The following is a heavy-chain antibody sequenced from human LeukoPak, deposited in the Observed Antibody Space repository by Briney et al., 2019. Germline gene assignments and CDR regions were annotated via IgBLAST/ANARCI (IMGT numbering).Heavy chain of an antibody. Sequence: ASETLSLTCTVSGGSISSSSYYWGWIRQPPGKGLEWIGSIYYSGSTYYNPSLKSRVTISVDTSKNQFSLKLSSVTAADTAVYYCARREVVAVNNWFDPWGQGTLVTVSS. CDR2: IYYSGST. D-gene: IGHD2-15*01. CDR1: GGSISSSSYY. V-gene: IGHV4-39*01. J-gene: IGHJ5*02. CDR3: ARREVVAVNNWFDP.